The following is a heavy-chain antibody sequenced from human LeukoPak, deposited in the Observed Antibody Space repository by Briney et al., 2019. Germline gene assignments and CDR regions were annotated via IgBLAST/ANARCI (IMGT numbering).Heavy chain of an antibody. Sequence: PSETLSLTCAVYGGSFSGYYWSWIRQPPGKGLEWIGEINHSGSTNYNPSLKSRVTISVDTSKNQFSLKLSSVTAADTAVHYCARGTGIAVAGKCHFDYWGQGTLVTVSS. CDR1: GGSFSGYY. V-gene: IGHV4-34*01. CDR3: ARGTGIAVAGKCHFDY. D-gene: IGHD6-19*01. J-gene: IGHJ4*02. CDR2: INHSGST.